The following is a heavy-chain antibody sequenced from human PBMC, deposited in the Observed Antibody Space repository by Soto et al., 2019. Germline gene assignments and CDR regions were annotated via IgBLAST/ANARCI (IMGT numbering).Heavy chain of an antibody. CDR2: ITSSGSYT. CDR1: GLTFSDYY. Sequence: GGSLRLSCAASGLTFSDYYMSWIRQAPGKGLEWVSYITSSGSYTKYADSVQGRFTISRDNAKNSLYLQMNSLRVVDTAVYYCATLDTAEIQTAAYWGQGTLVTVSS. J-gene: IGHJ4*02. CDR3: ATLDTAEIQTAAY. V-gene: IGHV3-11*06. D-gene: IGHD2-15*01.